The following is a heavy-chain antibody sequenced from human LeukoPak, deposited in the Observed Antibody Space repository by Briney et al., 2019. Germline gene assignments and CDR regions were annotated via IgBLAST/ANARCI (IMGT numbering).Heavy chain of an antibody. CDR1: GLTFFGYA. CDR3: ASPGAYY. V-gene: IGHV3-64*01. J-gene: IGHJ4*02. Sequence: GGSLRLSCAASGLTFFGYAMRWVRQPPGKGLEYVSAISSNGGSTYYANSVKGRFTISRDNSKNTLYLQMGSLRPEDMAVYYCASPGAYYWGQGTLVAVSS. CDR2: ISSNGGST.